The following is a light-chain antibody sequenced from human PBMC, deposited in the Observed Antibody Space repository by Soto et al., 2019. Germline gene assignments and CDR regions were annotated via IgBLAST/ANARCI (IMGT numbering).Light chain of an antibody. CDR2: GAS. CDR3: QQYYKTPFT. J-gene: IGKJ3*01. Sequence: EILMTQSPATLSVSPGEGLTLSCRASQSISRTLAWYQQRPGQAPRLLIYGASSRATGVPARFSGSGSGTDFTLTISSLQAEDVAVYYCQQYYKTPFTFGPGTKVDIK. CDR1: QSISRT. V-gene: IGKV3-15*01.